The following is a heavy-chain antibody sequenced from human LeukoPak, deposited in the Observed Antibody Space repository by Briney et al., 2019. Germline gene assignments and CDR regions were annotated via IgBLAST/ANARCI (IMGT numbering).Heavy chain of an antibody. J-gene: IGHJ3*02. CDR3: ASGDSFDI. Sequence: GGSLRLSCAASGLTFYSHWMSWVRQAPGKGLEWVANIKQDGSEKHYADSVKGRFTISRDNAKDSLCLLLNSLRAEDTAVYYCASGDSFDIWGQGTMVTVSS. V-gene: IGHV3-7*01. CDR2: IKQDGSEK. CDR1: GLTFYSHW.